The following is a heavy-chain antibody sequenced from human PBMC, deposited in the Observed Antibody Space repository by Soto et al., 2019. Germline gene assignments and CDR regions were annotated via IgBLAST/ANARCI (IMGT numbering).Heavy chain of an antibody. CDR2: VSASGTGT. D-gene: IGHD5-18*01. J-gene: IGHJ4*02. CDR1: GFTFRSYA. V-gene: IGHV3-23*01. CDR3: ASDQGASYGLYYFDY. Sequence: WGSLRLSCAASGFTFRSYAMSWVRQAPGKGLEWVSAVSASGTGTYYSDSVKGRFTISRDNSKNTLYLQMNSLRAEDTALYYCASDQGASYGLYYFDYWGQGTLVTVSS.